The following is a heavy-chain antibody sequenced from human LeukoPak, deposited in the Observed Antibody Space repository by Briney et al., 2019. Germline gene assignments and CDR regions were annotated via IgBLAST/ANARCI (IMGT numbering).Heavy chain of an antibody. V-gene: IGHV3-30*04. J-gene: IGHJ4*02. CDR1: GFTFSSYA. Sequence: GGSLRLSCAASGFTFSSYAMHWVRQAPGKGLEWVAVISYDGGNKYYADSVKGRFTISRDNSKNTLYLQMNGLRAEDTAVYYCARDGGYCSGGSCYFFSYWGQGTLVTVSS. CDR2: ISYDGGNK. CDR3: ARDGGYCSGGSCYFFSY. D-gene: IGHD2-15*01.